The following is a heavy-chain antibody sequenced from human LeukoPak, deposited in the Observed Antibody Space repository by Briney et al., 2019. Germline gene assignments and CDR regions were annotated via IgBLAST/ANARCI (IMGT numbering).Heavy chain of an antibody. V-gene: IGHV7-4-1*02. J-gene: IGHJ5*02. CDR2: INTNTGNP. Sequence: ASVKVSCKASGYTFTSYAMNWVRQAPGQGLEWMGWINTNTGNPTYAQGFTGRFVFSLDTSVSTAYLQISSLKAEDTAVYYCARGIGHQDIVVVVAATPFDPWGQGTLVTVSS. D-gene: IGHD2-15*01. CDR3: ARGIGHQDIVVVVAATPFDP. CDR1: GYTFTSYA.